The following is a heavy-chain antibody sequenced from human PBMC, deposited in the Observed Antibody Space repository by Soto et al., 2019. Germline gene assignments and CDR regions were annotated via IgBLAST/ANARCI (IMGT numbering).Heavy chain of an antibody. V-gene: IGHV4-34*01. CDR3: ARGSRDHTSDYYDSSGYLTSYFDY. D-gene: IGHD3-22*01. J-gene: IGHJ4*02. Sequence: PSETLSLTCTVFGGSFRGYYWSWIRQPPGKGLEWIGEINQSGSANYHPSLKSRVTISLDTSKNQFSPKLSSVTAADTAVYYCARGSRDHTSDYYDSSGYLTSYFDYWGQGTQVTVSS. CDR2: INQSGSA. CDR1: GGSFRGYY.